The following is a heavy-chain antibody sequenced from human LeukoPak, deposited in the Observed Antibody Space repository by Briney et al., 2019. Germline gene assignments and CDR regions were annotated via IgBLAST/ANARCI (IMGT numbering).Heavy chain of an antibody. CDR2: VSGSGGST. V-gene: IGHV3-23*01. D-gene: IGHD3-10*01. Sequence: GGSLRLSCAASGFTFSNYAMSWVRQAPGKGLEWVSAVSGSGGSTDYADSVKGRFTISRDNSKNTLFLQMNSLRAEDTAVYYCAKGGSSTMVRGVIGYMDVWGKGTTVTISS. J-gene: IGHJ6*03. CDR3: AKGGSSTMVRGVIGYMDV. CDR1: GFTFSNYA.